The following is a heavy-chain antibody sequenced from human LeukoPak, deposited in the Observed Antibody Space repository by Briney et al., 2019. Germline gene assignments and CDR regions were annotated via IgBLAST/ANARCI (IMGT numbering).Heavy chain of an antibody. J-gene: IGHJ4*02. Sequence: GGSLRLSCAASGFTFSSYSMNWVRQAPGKGLEWVSSISSSSSYIYYADSVKGRFTISRDNAKNSLYLQMNSLRAEDTAVYYCARISYSSGWYLTGYWGQGTLVTVSS. CDR3: ARISYSSGWYLTGY. V-gene: IGHV3-21*01. CDR2: ISSSSSYI. D-gene: IGHD6-19*01. CDR1: GFTFSSYS.